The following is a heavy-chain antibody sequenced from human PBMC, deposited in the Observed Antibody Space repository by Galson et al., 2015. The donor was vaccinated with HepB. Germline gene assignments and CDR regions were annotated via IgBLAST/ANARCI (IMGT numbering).Heavy chain of an antibody. D-gene: IGHD3-10*01. CDR3: ARMGDYYGSGSYIGY. CDR2: IFSNDEK. Sequence: PALVKPTQTLTLTCTVSGFSLSNARMGVSWIRQPPGKALEWLAHIFSNDEKSYSTSLKSRLTISKDTSKSQVVLTMTNMDPVDTATYYCARMGDYYGSGSYIGYWGQGTLVTVSS. CDR1: GFSLSNARMG. J-gene: IGHJ4*02. V-gene: IGHV2-26*01.